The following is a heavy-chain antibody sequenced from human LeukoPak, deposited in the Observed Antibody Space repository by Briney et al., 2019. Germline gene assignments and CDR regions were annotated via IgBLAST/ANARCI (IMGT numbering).Heavy chain of an antibody. V-gene: IGHV1-18*01. CDR1: GYTFTSYG. CDR3: ARGRGIAVAGTGWFDP. D-gene: IGHD6-19*01. Sequence: ASVKVSCKASGYTFTSYGISWVRQAPGQGLEWMGWISAYNGNTNYAQKLQGRVTMTRNTSISTAYMELSSLRSEDTAVYYCARGRGIAVAGTGWFDPWGQGTLVTVSS. J-gene: IGHJ5*02. CDR2: ISAYNGNT.